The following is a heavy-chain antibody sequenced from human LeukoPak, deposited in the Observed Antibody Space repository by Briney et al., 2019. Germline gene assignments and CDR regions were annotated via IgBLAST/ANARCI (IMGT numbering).Heavy chain of an antibody. CDR1: GYTFTSYH. CDR2: MNPYSGDR. D-gene: IGHD4-17*01. Sequence: ASVKVSCKTSGYTFTSYHINWVRQATGQGLEWMGWMNPYSGDRGYAQKFQGRVSITSDTSISTAYLELSSLRSDDTAVYFCARTTSLTPSGYDYWGQGTLVTVSS. J-gene: IGHJ4*02. V-gene: IGHV1-8*03. CDR3: ARTTSLTPSGYDY.